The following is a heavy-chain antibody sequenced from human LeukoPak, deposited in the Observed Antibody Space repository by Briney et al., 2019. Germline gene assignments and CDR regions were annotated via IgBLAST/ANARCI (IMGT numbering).Heavy chain of an antibody. D-gene: IGHD4-17*01. CDR1: GGTFSSYA. Sequence: SVKVSCKASGGTFSSYAISWVRQAPGQGLEWMGGIIPIFGTANYAQKFQGRVTITADKSTSTAYMELSSLRSEDTAVYYCARKGDDYGDYAPAFDIWGQGTMVTVSS. J-gene: IGHJ3*02. CDR2: IIPIFGTA. V-gene: IGHV1-69*06. CDR3: ARKGDDYGDYAPAFDI.